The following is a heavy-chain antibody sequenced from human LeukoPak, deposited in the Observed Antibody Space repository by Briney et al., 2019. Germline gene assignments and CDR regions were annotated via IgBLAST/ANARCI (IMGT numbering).Heavy chain of an antibody. CDR3: ARAQAGYSSSWDYFDY. D-gene: IGHD6-13*01. Sequence: GASVKVSCKASGYTFTSYYMHWVRQAPGQGLEWWGIINPSGGSTSYAQKFQGRVTMTRDTSTSTVYMELSSLRSEDTAVYYCARAQAGYSSSWDYFDYWGQGTLVTVSS. CDR2: INPSGGST. J-gene: IGHJ4*02. CDR1: GYTFTSYY. V-gene: IGHV1-46*01.